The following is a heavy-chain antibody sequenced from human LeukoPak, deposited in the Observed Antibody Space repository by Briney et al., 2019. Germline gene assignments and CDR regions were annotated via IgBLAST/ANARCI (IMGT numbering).Heavy chain of an antibody. V-gene: IGHV4-59*01. J-gene: IGHJ1*01. Sequence: SETLSLTCTVSRGFISSYYWSWIRQPPGKGLEWIGQIYYSGSTDYNPSLERRVTMSMDTSKNQVPLKLSSVTAADTAVYYCARGSYYYDTSGYYGAEYFHHWGQGTLVTVSS. CDR1: RGFISSYY. CDR2: IYYSGST. D-gene: IGHD3-22*01. CDR3: ARGSYYYDTSGYYGAEYFHH.